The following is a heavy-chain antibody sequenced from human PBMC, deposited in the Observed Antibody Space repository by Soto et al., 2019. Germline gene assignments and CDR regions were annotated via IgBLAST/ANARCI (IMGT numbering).Heavy chain of an antibody. D-gene: IGHD4-17*01. CDR2: ISYDGSNK. J-gene: IGHJ4*02. CDR3: ARGHDYGDMDDFDY. Sequence: LSLTCAASGFTFSSYAMHWVRQAPGKGLEWVAVISYDGSNKYYTDSVKGRFTISRDNSKNTLYLQMNSLRAEDTAVYYCARGHDYGDMDDFDYWGQGTLVTVSS. V-gene: IGHV3-30-3*01. CDR1: GFTFSSYA.